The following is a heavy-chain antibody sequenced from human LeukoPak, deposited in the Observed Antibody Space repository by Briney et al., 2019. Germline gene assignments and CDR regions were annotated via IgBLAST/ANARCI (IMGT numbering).Heavy chain of an antibody. CDR3: ARGGSGYDYRNIDY. Sequence: GASVKVSCKASGYTFTEYYIHWVRQAPGQGLDWMGWINLQSGETYYVQKFQDRVTMTGDTSITTAYMELSRLRSDDTAVYYCARGGSGYDYRNIDYWGQGTLVTVSS. J-gene: IGHJ4*02. V-gene: IGHV1-2*02. CDR1: GYTFTEYY. D-gene: IGHD5-12*01. CDR2: INLQSGET.